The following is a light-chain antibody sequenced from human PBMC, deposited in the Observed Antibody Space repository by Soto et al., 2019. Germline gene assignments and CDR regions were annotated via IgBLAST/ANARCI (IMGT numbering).Light chain of an antibody. CDR3: HQFGYSPRT. J-gene: IGKJ1*01. CDR2: ATS. CDR1: QSVSSDY. V-gene: IGKV3-20*01. Sequence: EIVLTQSPGTLSLSPGERATLSCRASQSVSSDYLAWFQQRPGQAPRLLIFATSRRATDIPDRFSGSGSGTDFTLATRRLEPEDFAVYYCHQFGYSPRTFGQGTKVDIK.